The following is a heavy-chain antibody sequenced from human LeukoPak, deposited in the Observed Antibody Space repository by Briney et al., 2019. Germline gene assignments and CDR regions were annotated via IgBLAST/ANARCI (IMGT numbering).Heavy chain of an antibody. J-gene: IGHJ2*01. CDR1: GGSISSSSYY. CDR2: IYYSGST. Sequence: PSETLSLTCAVSGGSISSSSYYWGWIRQPPGKGLEWIGSIYYSGSTYYNPSLKSRVTISVDTSKNQFSLKLSSVTAADTAVYYCAREVSGGSYFWYFDLWGRGTLVTVSS. D-gene: IGHD3-16*01. V-gene: IGHV4-39*07. CDR3: AREVSGGSYFWYFDL.